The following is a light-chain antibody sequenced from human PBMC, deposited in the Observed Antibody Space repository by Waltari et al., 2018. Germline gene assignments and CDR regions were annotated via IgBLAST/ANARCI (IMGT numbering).Light chain of an antibody. J-gene: IGKJ1*01. Sequence: EIVITQSPATLSVSPGERATLSCRASQSVSSNLAWYQQKPGKAPRLLIYGAATRATGIPARFSGSGSGTEFTLTISSLQSEDFAVYYCQQYNNWPPTFGQGTKVEIK. V-gene: IGKV3-15*01. CDR1: QSVSSN. CDR2: GAA. CDR3: QQYNNWPPT.